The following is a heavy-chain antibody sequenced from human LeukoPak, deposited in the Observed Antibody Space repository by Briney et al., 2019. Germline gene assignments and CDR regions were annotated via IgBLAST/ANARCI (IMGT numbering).Heavy chain of an antibody. D-gene: IGHD5-24*01. Sequence: QSGGSLRLSCAAPGFTFSSYWMSWVRQAPGKGLEWVANIKQDGSEKYYVDSVKGRFTISRDNAKNSLYLQMNSLRAEDTAVYYCARDLGWLQSDYWGQGTLVTVSS. CDR2: IKQDGSEK. CDR1: GFTFSSYW. V-gene: IGHV3-7*01. CDR3: ARDLGWLQSDY. J-gene: IGHJ4*02.